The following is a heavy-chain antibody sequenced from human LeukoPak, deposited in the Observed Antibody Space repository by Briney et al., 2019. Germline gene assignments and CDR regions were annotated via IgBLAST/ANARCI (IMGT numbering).Heavy chain of an antibody. CDR2: INPNSGGT. V-gene: IGHV1-2*02. CDR1: GYTFTAYY. CDR3: ARGPAPIRGRGRDWFDP. J-gene: IGHJ5*02. D-gene: IGHD2-2*02. Sequence: GASVKVSCKASGYTFTAYYMHWVRQAPGQGLEWMGWINPNSGGTVYAQNFQGRVTMTRDTSISTAYMELNRLRSDDTAVYYCARGPAPIRGRGRDWFDPWGQGTLVTVSS.